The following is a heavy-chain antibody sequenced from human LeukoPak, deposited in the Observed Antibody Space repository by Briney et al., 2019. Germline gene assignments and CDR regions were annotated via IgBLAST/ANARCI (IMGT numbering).Heavy chain of an antibody. CDR3: ARGVPISSAWYYFDS. V-gene: IGHV4-4*07. J-gene: IGHJ4*02. CDR1: ADSISSYY. CDR2: AYISGSI. D-gene: IGHD6-19*01. Sequence: KTSETLSLTCTVSADSISSYYWSWIRQPAGKRLEWIGRAYISGSINYNPSLKSRVTMSLDTSKNQFSLKLTSVTAADTAVYCCARGVPISSAWYYFDSWGQGTLVTVSS.